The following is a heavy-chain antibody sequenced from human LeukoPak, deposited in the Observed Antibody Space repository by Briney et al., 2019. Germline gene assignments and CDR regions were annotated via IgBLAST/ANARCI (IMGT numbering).Heavy chain of an antibody. CDR2: ISVSGGST. Sequence: SCKASGGTFTSYAMSWVRQAPGKGLEWVSAISVSGGSTYYADSVKGRFTISRDNSKNTLYLQMNRLRAEDTAVYYCATYCGGDCYPTDFDYWGQGTLVTVSS. CDR1: GGTFTSYA. V-gene: IGHV3-23*01. J-gene: IGHJ4*02. CDR3: ATYCGGDCYPTDFDY. D-gene: IGHD2-21*02.